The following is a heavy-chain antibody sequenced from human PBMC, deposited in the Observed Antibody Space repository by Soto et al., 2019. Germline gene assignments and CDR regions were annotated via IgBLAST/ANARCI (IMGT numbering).Heavy chain of an antibody. CDR3: ARQYHDFWRGSYTGSSYFGL. D-gene: IGHD3-3*01. V-gene: IGHV5-51*01. Sequence: PGESLKISCKGSGYSFTGYWIGWVRQMPGKGLEWMGIIYPGDSDTKYSPSYQGRVTISADMSIDTAYLQWNSLEASDTAMYYCARQYHDFWRGSYTGSSYFGLCGSGTMVTVSS. CDR2: IYPGDSDT. CDR1: GYSFTGYW. J-gene: IGHJ2*01.